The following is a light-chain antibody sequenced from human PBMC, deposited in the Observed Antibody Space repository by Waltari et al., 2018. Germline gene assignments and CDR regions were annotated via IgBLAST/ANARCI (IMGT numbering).Light chain of an antibody. Sequence: EIVLTQSPGTLSLSPGDSVTLPCRASQSVSRALAWYQHKPGQAPRLLMYGASSRATGIPDRFSGSGSGTDFSLTISRLEPEDFAVYYCQHYVRLPVTFGQGTKVEIK. J-gene: IGKJ1*01. V-gene: IGKV3-20*01. CDR3: QHYVRLPVT. CDR1: QSVSRA. CDR2: GAS.